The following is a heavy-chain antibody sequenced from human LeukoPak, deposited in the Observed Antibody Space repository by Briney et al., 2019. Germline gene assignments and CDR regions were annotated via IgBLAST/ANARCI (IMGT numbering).Heavy chain of an antibody. V-gene: IGHV3-53*01. J-gene: IGHJ4*02. CDR2: IYSGSST. CDR3: ARNARPGGSGYSNLCY. Sequence: GGSLRLSCAASGFTVSSYYMSWVRQAPGKGLEWVSLIYSGSSTNYADSVKGRFTISRDNSKNTLYLQMNSLRAEDTAVYYCARNARPGGSGYSNLCYWGQGTLVTVSS. CDR1: GFTVSSYY. D-gene: IGHD2-15*01.